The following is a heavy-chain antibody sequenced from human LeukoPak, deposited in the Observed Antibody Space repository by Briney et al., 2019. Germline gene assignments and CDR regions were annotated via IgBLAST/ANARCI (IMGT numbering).Heavy chain of an antibody. D-gene: IGHD3-22*01. Sequence: GASVKVSCKASGGTFSSYAISWVRQAPGQGLEWMGGIIPIFGTANYAQKLQGRVTMTTDTSTSTAYMELRSLRSDDTAVYYCARPLYYYDSSGDDAFDIWGQGTMVTVSS. CDR1: GGTFSSYA. CDR2: IIPIFGTA. V-gene: IGHV1-69*05. CDR3: ARPLYYYDSSGDDAFDI. J-gene: IGHJ3*02.